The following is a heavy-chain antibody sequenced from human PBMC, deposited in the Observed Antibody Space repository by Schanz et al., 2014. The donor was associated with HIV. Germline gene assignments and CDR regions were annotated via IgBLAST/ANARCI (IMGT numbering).Heavy chain of an antibody. J-gene: IGHJ6*02. CDR2: MSWNRRRI. D-gene: IGHD1-26*01. V-gene: IGHV3-9*01. CDR3: AKGIMGATEYYYGMDV. Sequence: EVQLLESGGGLAQPGGSLRLSCVASGFMFRNYAMSWVRQVPGKGLEWVSGMSWNRRRIGYGDAVKGRFTISRDNANNFVYLEMNGLRVEDTALYYCAKGIMGATEYYYGMDVWGQGTMVTVSS. CDR1: GFMFRNYA.